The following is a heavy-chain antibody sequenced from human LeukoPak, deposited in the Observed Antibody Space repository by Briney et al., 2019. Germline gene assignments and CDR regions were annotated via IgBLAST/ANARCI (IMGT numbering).Heavy chain of an antibody. CDR2: ISAYNGNT. CDR1: GYTFTSYG. V-gene: IGHV1-18*01. CDR3: ARDMESTITMVRGVIPFDP. J-gene: IGHJ5*02. D-gene: IGHD3-10*01. Sequence: ASVKVSCKASGYTFTSYGISWVRQAPGQGLELMGWISAYNGNTNYAPKLQGRVTMTTDTSTSTAYMELRSLRSDDTAVYYCARDMESTITMVRGVIPFDPWGQGTLVTVSS.